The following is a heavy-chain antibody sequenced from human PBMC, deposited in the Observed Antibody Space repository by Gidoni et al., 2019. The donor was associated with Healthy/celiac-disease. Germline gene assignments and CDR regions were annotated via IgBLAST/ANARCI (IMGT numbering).Heavy chain of an antibody. CDR2: IKSKTDRGTT. D-gene: IGHD2-2*01. CDR1: GFTFSNAW. CDR3: TTLKIVVVPAAIDP. V-gene: IGHV3-15*01. J-gene: IGHJ5*02. Sequence: EVQLVESGGGVVKPGGSLRLSCAASGFTFSNAWMSWVRQAPGKGLEWVGRIKSKTDRGTTDYAAPVKGRFTISRDDSKNTLYLQMNSLKTEDTAVYYCTTLKIVVVPAAIDPWGQGTLVTVSS.